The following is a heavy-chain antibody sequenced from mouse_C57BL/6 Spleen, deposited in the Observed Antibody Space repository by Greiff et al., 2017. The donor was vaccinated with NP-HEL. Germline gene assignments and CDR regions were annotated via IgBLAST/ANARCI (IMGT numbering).Heavy chain of an antibody. V-gene: IGHV1-53*01. D-gene: IGHD3-2*02. CDR3: AREDSSGLHYYAMDY. J-gene: IGHJ4*01. Sequence: VQLKQPGTELVKPGASVKLSCKASGYTFTSYWMHWVKQRPGQGLEWIGNINPSNGGTNYNEKFKSKATLTVDKSSSTAYMQLSSLTSEDSAVYYCAREDSSGLHYYAMDYWGQGTSVTVSS. CDR2: INPSNGGT. CDR1: GYTFTSYW.